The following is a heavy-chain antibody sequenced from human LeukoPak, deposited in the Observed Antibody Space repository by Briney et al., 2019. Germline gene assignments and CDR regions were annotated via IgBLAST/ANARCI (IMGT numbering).Heavy chain of an antibody. CDR3: ARAMAVAGTGYYYGMDV. V-gene: IGHV3-48*02. CDR2: ISSSSSTI. Sequence: GGSLRLSCAASGFTFSSYSMNWVRQAPGKGLEWVSYISSSSSTIYYADSVKGRFTISRDNAKNSLYLQMNSLRDEDTAVYYCARAMAVAGTGYYYGMDVWGQGTTVTVSS. J-gene: IGHJ6*02. D-gene: IGHD6-19*01. CDR1: GFTFSSYS.